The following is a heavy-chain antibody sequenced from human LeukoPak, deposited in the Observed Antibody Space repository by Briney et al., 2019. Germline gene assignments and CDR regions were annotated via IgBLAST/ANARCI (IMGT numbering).Heavy chain of an antibody. CDR3: ARAYSSNDAFDI. Sequence: PGRSLRLSCAASGFTFSSYAMHWVRQAPGKGLEWVAVISYDGSNKYYADSVKGRFTISRDNSKNTLYLQMNSLRAEDTAVYYCARAYSSNDAFDIWGQGTMVNVSS. D-gene: IGHD6-13*01. CDR1: GFTFSSYA. V-gene: IGHV3-30*01. CDR2: ISYDGSNK. J-gene: IGHJ3*02.